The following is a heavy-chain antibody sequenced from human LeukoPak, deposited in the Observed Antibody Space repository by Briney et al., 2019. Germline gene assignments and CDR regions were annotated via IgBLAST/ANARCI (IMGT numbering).Heavy chain of an antibody. CDR1: GGTFSSYA. V-gene: IGHV1-69*01. J-gene: IGHJ4*02. CDR2: IIPIFGTA. D-gene: IGHD3-10*01. Sequence: SVKVSCKASGGTFSSYAISWVRQAPGQGLEWMGGIIPIFGTANYAQKFQGRVTITADESTSTAYMELSSLRSEDTAVYYCATSSNYYGSGPFDYRGQGTLVTVSS. CDR3: ATSSNYYGSGPFDY.